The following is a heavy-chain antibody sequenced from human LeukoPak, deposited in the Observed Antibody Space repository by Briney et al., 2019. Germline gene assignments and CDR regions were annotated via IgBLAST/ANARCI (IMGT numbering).Heavy chain of an antibody. J-gene: IGHJ4*02. CDR2: ISSRGGGT. Sequence: GGSLRLSCAASGFTFSSYGMNWVRQAPGKGLEWLSGISSRGGGTYYADSVKGRFTISRDDSKNMLSLQMTSLRVEDTAVYYCARDLAWGAFDYWGQGALVTVSS. CDR3: ARDLAWGAFDY. V-gene: IGHV3-23*01. CDR1: GFTFSSYG. D-gene: IGHD7-27*01.